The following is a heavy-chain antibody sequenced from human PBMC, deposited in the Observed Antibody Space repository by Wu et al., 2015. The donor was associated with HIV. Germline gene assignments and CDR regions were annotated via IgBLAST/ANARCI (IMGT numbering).Heavy chain of an antibody. V-gene: IGHV1-2*02. CDR1: GYTFTGYY. CDR2: INPNSGGT. J-gene: IGHJ6*02. Sequence: QVQLVQSGAEVKKPGASVKVSCKASGYTFTGYYMHWVRQAPGQGLEWMGWINPNSGGTNYAQKFQGRVTMTRDTSISTAYMELSRLRSDDTAVYYCAREAADPYYYYGMDVWGQGTTVTVSS. CDR3: AREAADPYYYYGMDV. D-gene: IGHD6-25*01.